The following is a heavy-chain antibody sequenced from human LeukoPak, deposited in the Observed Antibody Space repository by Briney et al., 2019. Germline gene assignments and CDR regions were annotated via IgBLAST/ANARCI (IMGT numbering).Heavy chain of an antibody. J-gene: IGHJ6*03. D-gene: IGHD2-2*01. CDR3: ARDPPYCGSISCRMDV. CDR1: GFTFSSYS. CDR2: ISSGSVYK. Sequence: KPGGSLRLSCAASGFTFSSYSMNWVRQASGKGLEWVSSISSGSVYKHYADSVKGHLTISRDNAKNSLYLQMNSLRAEDTAVYFCARDPPYCGSISCRMDVWGKGTTVTVSS. V-gene: IGHV3-21*01.